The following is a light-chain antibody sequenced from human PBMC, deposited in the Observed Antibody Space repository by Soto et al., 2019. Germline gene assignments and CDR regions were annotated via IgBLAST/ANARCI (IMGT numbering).Light chain of an antibody. Sequence: QSVLTQPASVSGSPGQSITISCTGTSXDVGGYKYVSWYQQHPGKAPRLMIYEVTNRPSGVSYRFSGSKSGNTASLTISGLQAEDEADYYCSSYVGASIYVFGTGTKVTVL. CDR2: EVT. V-gene: IGLV2-14*01. CDR3: SSYVGASIYV. J-gene: IGLJ1*01. CDR1: SXDVGGYKY.